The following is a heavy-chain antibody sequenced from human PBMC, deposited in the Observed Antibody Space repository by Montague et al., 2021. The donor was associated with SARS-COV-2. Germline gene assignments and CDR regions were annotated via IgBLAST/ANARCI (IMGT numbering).Heavy chain of an antibody. J-gene: IGHJ2*01. CDR3: ARSHGASCLGIKRAQIYVEV. CDR1: GGPLSGYI. Sequence: SETLSLTCTVSGGPLSGYIWTWVRQSAAKGLEWIGHKQNSVSSGXTDYNPSLRGRVSMSRETSRNQVSLMLSSVTAADTAVYYCARSHGASCLGIKRAQIYVEVWGRGTQVTGSS. V-gene: IGHV4-4*07. D-gene: IGHD1-26*01. CDR2: KQNSVSSGXT.